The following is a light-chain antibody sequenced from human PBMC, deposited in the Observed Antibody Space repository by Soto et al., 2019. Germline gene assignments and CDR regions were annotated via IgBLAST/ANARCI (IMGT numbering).Light chain of an antibody. Sequence: QAVVTQEPSLTVSPGGTVTLTCGASVGAVTSGHYPYWFQQKPGQAPRTLIYDTSNKHSWTPARFSGSLLGGKAALTLSGAQPEDEAEYYCLLSYSGARGVFGTGTKLTIL. CDR3: LLSYSGARGV. J-gene: IGLJ1*01. CDR2: DTS. CDR1: VGAVTSGHY. V-gene: IGLV7-46*01.